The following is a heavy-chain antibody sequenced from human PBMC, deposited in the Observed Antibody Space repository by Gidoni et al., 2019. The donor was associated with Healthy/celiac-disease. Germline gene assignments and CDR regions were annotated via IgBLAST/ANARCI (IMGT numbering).Heavy chain of an antibody. D-gene: IGHD6-19*01. CDR3: ARSPGIAVAGTGYYFDY. CDR2: INPNSGGT. V-gene: IGHV1-2*04. J-gene: IGHJ4*02. Sequence: QVQLVQSGAEVKKPGASVKVSCKASGYTFTGYYMHWVRQAPGQGLVWMGWINPNSGGTNYAQKFQGWVTMTRDTSISTAYMELSRLRSDDTAVYYCARSPGIAVAGTGYYFDYWGQGTLVTVSS. CDR1: GYTFTGYY.